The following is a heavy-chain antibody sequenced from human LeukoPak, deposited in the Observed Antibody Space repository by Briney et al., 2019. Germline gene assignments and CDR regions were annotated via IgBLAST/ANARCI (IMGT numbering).Heavy chain of an antibody. J-gene: IGHJ5*02. CDR1: GFTFSAYA. CDR2: IVATYEGT. V-gene: IGHV3-23*01. Sequence: GGSLRLSCAASGFTFSAYAMMWVRQAPGKGLEWVSSIVATYEGTFYADSVQSRFIISRDNSESTVSLQMNSLRAEDTAVYYCARGKAGGLVDLFDPWGQGTLVTVSS. CDR3: ARGKAGGLVDLFDP. D-gene: IGHD3/OR15-3a*01.